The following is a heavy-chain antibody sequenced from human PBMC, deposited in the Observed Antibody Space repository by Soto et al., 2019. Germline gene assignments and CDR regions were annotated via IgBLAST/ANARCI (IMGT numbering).Heavy chain of an antibody. D-gene: IGHD3-3*01. V-gene: IGHV4-31*03. CDR1: GGSISSGGYY. CDR2: IYYSGST. CDR3: ASEKVWSGYYYCMDV. Sequence: QVQLQESGPGLVKPSQTLSLTCTVSGGSISSGGYYWSWIRQHPGKVLEWIGYIYYSGSTYYNPSLNSRVTIAVDTSQNQFSLKLCSVTAADTAVYYCASEKVWSGYYYCMDVWGQGTTVTVAS. J-gene: IGHJ6*02.